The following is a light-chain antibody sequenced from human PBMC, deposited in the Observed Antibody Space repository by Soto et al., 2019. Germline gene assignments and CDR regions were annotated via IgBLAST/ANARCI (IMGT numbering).Light chain of an antibody. V-gene: IGKV3-15*01. Sequence: EIVMTQSPATLSVSPGERATLSCRASQSVRSNLAWYQQKPGQAPRLLIYGASTRATGIPARFSGSGSGTEFTLNISSLQSEDFAVYYCQQYNNWPPWTFGQGTKVEI. J-gene: IGKJ1*01. CDR3: QQYNNWPPWT. CDR2: GAS. CDR1: QSVRSN.